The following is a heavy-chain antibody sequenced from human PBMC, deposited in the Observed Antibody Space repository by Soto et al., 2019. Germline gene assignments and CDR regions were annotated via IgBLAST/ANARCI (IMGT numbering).Heavy chain of an antibody. CDR3: GREVGVRHSDTWGLDY. J-gene: IGHJ4*02. D-gene: IGHD3-16*01. CDR1: GFTFSNYG. Sequence: QVQLVQSGGGVVQPGGSLRLSCAASGFTFSNYGMQWVRQAPGKGLEWVAVVSHDGTAKLYADSVEGRFTISRDDSKDSVYLQMSGLRIEDTALYYCGREVGVRHSDTWGLDYWGQGGLVTGSS. CDR2: VSHDGTAK. V-gene: IGHV3-30*03.